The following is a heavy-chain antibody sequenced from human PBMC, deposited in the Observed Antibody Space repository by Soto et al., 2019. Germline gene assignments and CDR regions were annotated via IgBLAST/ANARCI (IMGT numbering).Heavy chain of an antibody. CDR2: ISGSGATT. D-gene: IGHD6-19*01. Sequence: EVQLLESGGGLVQPGGSLRLSCAASGFPFNTYTMTWVRQAPGKVLEWVSAISGSGATTYYADSVKGRFTISRDNSKNTLYLQMNSRRAEDTALFYCAKAAISSGWFYYYDGMDVWGQGTTVTVYS. CDR3: AKAAISSGWFYYYDGMDV. J-gene: IGHJ6*02. CDR1: GFPFNTYT. V-gene: IGHV3-23*01.